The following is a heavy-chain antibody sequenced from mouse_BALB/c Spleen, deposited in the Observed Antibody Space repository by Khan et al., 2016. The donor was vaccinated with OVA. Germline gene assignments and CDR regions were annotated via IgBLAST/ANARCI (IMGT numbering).Heavy chain of an antibody. J-gene: IGHJ2*01. Sequence: EVQLQQSGTVLARPGASVKMSCKASGYSFTSYWMHWVQQRPGQGLEWIGAIYPGNSETRYNQKFRGKAKLTTVTSASTAYMELSSLTNEDSAVYYGTRSYDSYYFDYWGQGTTLTVSS. CDR1: GYSFTSYW. CDR2: IYPGNSET. D-gene: IGHD2-4*01. V-gene: IGHV1-5*01. CDR3: TRSYDSYYFDY.